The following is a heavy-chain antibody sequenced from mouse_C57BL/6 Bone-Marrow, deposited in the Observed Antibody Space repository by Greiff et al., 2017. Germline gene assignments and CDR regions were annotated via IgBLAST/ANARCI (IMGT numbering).Heavy chain of an antibody. V-gene: IGHV1-61*01. CDR3: ARRGSSVNGYFDV. Sequence: VQLQQPGAELVRPGSSVKLSCKASGYTFTSYWMDWVKQRPGQGLEWIGNIYPSDSETHYNQKFKDKATLTVDKSSSTAYMKLSSLTSEDSAVYYCARRGSSVNGYFDVWGTGTTVTVSS. J-gene: IGHJ1*03. D-gene: IGHD2-2*01. CDR1: GYTFTSYW. CDR2: IYPSDSET.